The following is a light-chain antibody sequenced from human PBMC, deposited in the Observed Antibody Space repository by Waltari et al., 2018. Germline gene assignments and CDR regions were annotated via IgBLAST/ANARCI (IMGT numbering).Light chain of an antibody. CDR2: VNSDGSH. V-gene: IGLV4-69*01. CDR1: SGHINNV. Sequence: QLVLTQSPSASASLGASVKLTCTLSSGHINNVIAWLQQRPEKGPRYLMKVNSDGSHNKGDEIPERFSGSGSGAERYLSISSLQSEDEADYICQTGGHGTWVFGGGTKLTVL. J-gene: IGLJ3*02. CDR3: QTGGHGTWV.